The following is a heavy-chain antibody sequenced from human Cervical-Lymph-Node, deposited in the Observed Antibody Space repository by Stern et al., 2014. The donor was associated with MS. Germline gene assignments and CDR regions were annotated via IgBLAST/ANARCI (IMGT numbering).Heavy chain of an antibody. Sequence: VQLLDSGGGVVQPGRSLRLSCAASGFTFSSSGMHWVRQAPGKGLEWLAIIYYDGSNRYYADSVKGRFTISRDNSKNTLYLQMNSLRAEDTAVYYCAREGGNTAEYFQHWGQGTLVTVSS. D-gene: IGHD4-23*01. CDR1: GFTFSSSG. CDR3: AREGGNTAEYFQH. V-gene: IGHV3-33*01. J-gene: IGHJ1*01. CDR2: IYYDGSNR.